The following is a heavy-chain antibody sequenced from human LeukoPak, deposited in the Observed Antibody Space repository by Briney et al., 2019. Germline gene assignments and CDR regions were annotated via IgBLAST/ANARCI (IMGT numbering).Heavy chain of an antibody. CDR1: GFTFSSYG. Sequence: PGGSLRLSCASSGFTFSSYGMHWVRQAPGKGLEWVAFIRYDGSNKYYADSVKGRFTISRDNSKNTLYLQMNSLRAEDTAAYYCAKDNCHYGDYDGGDYWGQGTLVTVSS. CDR3: AKDNCHYGDYDGGDY. V-gene: IGHV3-30*02. J-gene: IGHJ4*02. CDR2: IRYDGSNK. D-gene: IGHD4-17*01.